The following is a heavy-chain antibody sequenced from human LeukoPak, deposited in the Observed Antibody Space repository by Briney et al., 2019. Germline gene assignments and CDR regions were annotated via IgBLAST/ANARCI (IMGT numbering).Heavy chain of an antibody. CDR1: GFTFSSYA. D-gene: IGHD3-22*01. Sequence: GGSLRLSCAASGFTFSSYAMSWVRQAPGKGLEWVSVISTSGGSTNYADSVKGRFTISRDNSKNTLYLQMNSLRAEDTAVYYCAKTRPPYDTYYFDYWGQGTLVAVSS. CDR3: AKTRPPYDTYYFDY. CDR2: ISTSGGST. J-gene: IGHJ4*02. V-gene: IGHV3-23*01.